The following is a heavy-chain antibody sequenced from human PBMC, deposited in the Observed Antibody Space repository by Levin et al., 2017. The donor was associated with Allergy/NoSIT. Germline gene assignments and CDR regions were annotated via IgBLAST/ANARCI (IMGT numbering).Heavy chain of an antibody. CDR1: GGSITNDIYY. D-gene: IGHD3-10*01. J-gene: IGHJ4*02. CDR2: LSYSGKSNK. Sequence: SETLSLTCSVSGGSITNDIYYWSWIRQPPGKPLEWIGYLSYSGKSNKNYNPSLISLVTISLDTSKNQLSLKMTSVTAADTAVYFCGRDNYGSIDYWGQGILVTVSS. CDR3: GRDNYGSIDY. V-gene: IGHV4-61*01.